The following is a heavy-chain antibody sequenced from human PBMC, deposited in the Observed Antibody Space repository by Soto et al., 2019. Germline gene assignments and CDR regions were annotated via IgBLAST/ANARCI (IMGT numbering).Heavy chain of an antibody. CDR2: INPNSGGT. CDR1: GYTFTGYY. Sequence: ASVQVSCTASGYTFTGYYMHWVRQAPGQGLEWMGWINPNSGGTNYAQKFQGRVTMTRDTSISTAYMELSRLRSDDTAVYYGARGSIAERPNVDTAMGMGYCGQGTRVTVSS. V-gene: IGHV1-2*02. D-gene: IGHD5-18*01. CDR3: ARGSIAERPNVDTAMGMGY. J-gene: IGHJ4*02.